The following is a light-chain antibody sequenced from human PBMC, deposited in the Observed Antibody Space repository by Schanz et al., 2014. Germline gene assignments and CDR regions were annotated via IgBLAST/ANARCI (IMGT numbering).Light chain of an antibody. CDR3: ASWDDIMSAWV. V-gene: IGLV1-47*02. CDR1: SSTIGSNY. J-gene: IGLJ3*02. CDR2: SND. Sequence: QSVLTQPPSVSGTPGQRVTISCSGSSSTIGSNYVYWYQQLPGTAPKLLIYSNDQRPAGVPDRFSGSRSGTSASLTISGLRSGDAADYYCASWDDIMSAWVFGGGTKLTVL.